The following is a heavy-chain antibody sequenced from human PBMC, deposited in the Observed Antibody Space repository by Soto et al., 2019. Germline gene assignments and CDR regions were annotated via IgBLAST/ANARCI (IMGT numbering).Heavy chain of an antibody. CDR3: ARGKSGGLREVYVSEQLGVDV. CDR1: GFTLSLYW. CDR2: VKSDGSSA. V-gene: IGHV3-74*01. D-gene: IGHD3-16*01. J-gene: IGHJ3*01. Sequence: EVQLVESGGKLVQPGGSLRLSCEASGFTLSLYWMHWVRQAPGQGLVWVSRVKSDGSSANYADSVKGRFTISRDNAKNTLYLQRNSLSAEDSAIYYCARGKSGGLREVYVSEQLGVDVWGQGTMVTVSS.